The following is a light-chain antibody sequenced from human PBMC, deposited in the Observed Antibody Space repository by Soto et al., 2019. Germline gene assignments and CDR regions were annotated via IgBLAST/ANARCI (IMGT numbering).Light chain of an antibody. CDR2: EVN. V-gene: IGLV2-8*01. CDR1: SSDIGGYNF. CDR3: SSYAGTNKLGV. Sequence: QSVLTQPPSASGSPGQSVTISCTGTSSDIGGYNFVSWYQQHPGKAPKLIIYEVNKRPSGVPDRFSGSKSGNTASLTVSGLQADDEGDYFCSSYAGTNKLGVFGGGTKLTVL. J-gene: IGLJ3*02.